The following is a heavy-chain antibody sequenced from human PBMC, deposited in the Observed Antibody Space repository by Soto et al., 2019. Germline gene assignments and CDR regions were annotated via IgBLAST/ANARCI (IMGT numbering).Heavy chain of an antibody. CDR3: ARAPTTVTTAYYFDY. D-gene: IGHD4-17*01. V-gene: IGHV3-30-3*01. Sequence: QVQLVESGGGVVQPGRSLRLSCAASGFTFSSYAMHWVRQAPGKGLEWVAVISYDGSNKYYADSVKGRFTISRDNSKNTLYLQMNSLRAEDTAVYYCARAPTTVTTAYYFDYWGQGPLVTVSS. CDR1: GFTFSSYA. CDR2: ISYDGSNK. J-gene: IGHJ4*02.